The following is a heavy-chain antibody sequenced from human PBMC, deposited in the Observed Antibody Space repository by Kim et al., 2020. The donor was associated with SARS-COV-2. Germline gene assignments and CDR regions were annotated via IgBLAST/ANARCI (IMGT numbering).Heavy chain of an antibody. CDR2: SI. Sequence: SISYTPSLKRRVTISVDTSQSPFSLRLSSVTAADTAMYYCALSTYDAFDIWGQGTMVTVSS. D-gene: IGHD3-3*02. V-gene: IGHV4-39*01. CDR3: ALSTYDAFDI. J-gene: IGHJ3*02.